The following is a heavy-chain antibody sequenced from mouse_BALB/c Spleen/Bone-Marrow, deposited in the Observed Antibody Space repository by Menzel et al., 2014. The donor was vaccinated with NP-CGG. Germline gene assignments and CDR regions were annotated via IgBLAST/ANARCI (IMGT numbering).Heavy chain of an antibody. J-gene: IGHJ1*01. V-gene: IGHV14-3*02. Sequence: EVQLQESGAELVKPGASVKLSCTASGFNIKDTYMHWVKQRPEQGLEWIGRIDPANGNTKYDPKFQGKATITADTSSNTAYMQLSSLTSEDSAVYYCAPYYYGSSYGFYWYFDVWGAGTTVTVSS. D-gene: IGHD1-1*01. CDR3: APYYYGSSYGFYWYFDV. CDR2: IDPANGNT. CDR1: GFNIKDTY.